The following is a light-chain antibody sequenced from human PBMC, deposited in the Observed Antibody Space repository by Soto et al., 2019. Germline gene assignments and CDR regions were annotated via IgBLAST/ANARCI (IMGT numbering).Light chain of an antibody. J-gene: IGKJ1*01. V-gene: IGKV1-16*01. Sequence: DIQMTQSPSSLSASVGDTVTITCRANQSVSNFLGWFQQKPGQPPKSLIYTAWSLQSGVPARFRGSGSGTQLTLTISDLHPEDFATYYCQQYRTYPRTFGQGTKVE. CDR1: QSVSNF. CDR2: TAW. CDR3: QQYRTYPRT.